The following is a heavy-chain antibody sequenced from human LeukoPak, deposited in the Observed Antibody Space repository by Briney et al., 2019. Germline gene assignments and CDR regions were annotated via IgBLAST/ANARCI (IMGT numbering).Heavy chain of an antibody. V-gene: IGHV3-33*06. Sequence: AGGSLRLSCAASGFTFSSYGMHWVRQAPGKGLEWVAVIWYDGSNKYYADSVKGQFTISRDNSKNTLYLQMNSLRAEDTAVYYCAKGGWFGELFPLDYWGQGTLVTVSS. CDR1: GFTFSSYG. CDR2: IWYDGSNK. D-gene: IGHD3-10*01. J-gene: IGHJ4*02. CDR3: AKGGWFGELFPLDY.